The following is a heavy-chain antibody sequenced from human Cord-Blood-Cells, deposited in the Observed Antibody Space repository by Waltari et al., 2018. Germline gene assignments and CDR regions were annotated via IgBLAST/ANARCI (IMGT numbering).Heavy chain of an antibody. CDR3: AREGKGSYYYFDY. CDR2: IYSGGST. J-gene: IGHJ4*02. Sequence: EVQLVESGGGLIQPGGSLRLSCAASGFTVSSNYMSWVRQAPGKGLEWVSVIYSGGSTYCADSVEGRFTNSRDNSKNTLYLQMNSVRAEDTAVYYCAREGKGSYYYFDYWGQGTLVTVSS. D-gene: IGHD1-26*01. V-gene: IGHV3-53*01. CDR1: GFTVSSNY.